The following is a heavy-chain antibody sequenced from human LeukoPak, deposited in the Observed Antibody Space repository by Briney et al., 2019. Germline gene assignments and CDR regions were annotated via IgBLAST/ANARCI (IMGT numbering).Heavy chain of an antibody. CDR2: ISAYNGNT. CDR3: ARDYHSSSWYSLLH. J-gene: IGHJ4*02. V-gene: IGHV1-18*01. Sequence: ASVKVSCKASGYTFTSYGISWVRQAPGQGLEWMGWISAYNGNTNYAQKLQGRVTMTRDMSTSTVYMELSSLRSEDTAVYYCARDYHSSSWYSLLHWGQGTLVTVSS. D-gene: IGHD6-13*01. CDR1: GYTFTSYG.